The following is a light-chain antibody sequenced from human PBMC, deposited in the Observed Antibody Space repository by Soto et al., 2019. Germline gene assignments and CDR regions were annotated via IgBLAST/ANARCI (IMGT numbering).Light chain of an antibody. J-gene: IGLJ1*01. V-gene: IGLV2-14*01. CDR1: SSDVGGYNY. Sequence: QSALTQPASVSGSPGQSITISCTGTSSDVGGYNYVSWYQQQSGKAPKLMIHEVSNRPSGVSNRFSGSKSGNTASLTISGRQAEDEAVYYCSSYTSSRAYVFVIGTKLTVL. CDR2: EVS. CDR3: SSYTSSRAYV.